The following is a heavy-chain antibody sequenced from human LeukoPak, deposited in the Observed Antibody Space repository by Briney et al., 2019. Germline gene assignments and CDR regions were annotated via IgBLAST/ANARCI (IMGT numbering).Heavy chain of an antibody. CDR3: AKVVGGLVPAPTDY. CDR2: ISSSSHSI. CDR1: GFAFSNYN. Sequence: GGSLRLSCAASGFAFSNYNMNWVRQAPGKGLEWVSYISSSSHSIYYADSVKGRFTISRDNSQNTLYLQMNSLGAEDTAVYYCAKVVGGLVPAPTDYWGQGTRVTVSS. J-gene: IGHJ4*02. D-gene: IGHD2-2*01. V-gene: IGHV3-48*01.